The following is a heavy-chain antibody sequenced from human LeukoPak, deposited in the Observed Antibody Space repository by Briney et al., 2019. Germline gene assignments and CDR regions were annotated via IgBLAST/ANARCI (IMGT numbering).Heavy chain of an antibody. CDR1: GGSISSYY. J-gene: IGHJ3*02. CDR2: IYYSGST. D-gene: IGHD6-19*01. Sequence: SETLSLTCTVSGGSISSYYWSWIRQPPGKGLEGIGYIYYSGSTNYNPSLKSRVTISVDTSKNQFSLKLSSVTAADTAVYYCARDLAVAGRNDAFDIWGQGTLVTVSS. V-gene: IGHV4-59*01. CDR3: ARDLAVAGRNDAFDI.